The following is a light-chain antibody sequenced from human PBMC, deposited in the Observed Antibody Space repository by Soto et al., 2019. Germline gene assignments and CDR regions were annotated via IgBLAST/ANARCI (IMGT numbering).Light chain of an antibody. CDR3: QQQYRSWT. J-gene: IGKJ1*01. CDR2: WAS. V-gene: IGKV4-1*01. CDR1: QSVFHKSKNKHF. Sequence: DIVMTQSPDSLAVPLGERATINCKSSQSVFHKSKNKHFLTWYQQKPGQPPRLLIYWASTRESGVPDRFSGSGSGTDFTLTISSLQAEDVAGYYCQQQYRSWTFGPGTKVEVK.